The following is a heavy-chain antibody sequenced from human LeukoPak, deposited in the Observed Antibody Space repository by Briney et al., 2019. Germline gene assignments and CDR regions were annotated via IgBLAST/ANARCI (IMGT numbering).Heavy chain of an antibody. CDR1: GFTLNNSA. J-gene: IGHJ5*02. CDR3: ARDSSGYIHWFDP. Sequence: GGSLRLSCAASGFTLNNSAMSWVRQAPGKGLEWVSYISSSGSTIYYADSVKGRFTISRDNAKNSLYLQMNSLRAEDTAVYYCARDSSGYIHWFDPWGQGTLVTVSS. V-gene: IGHV3-48*03. CDR2: ISSSGSTI. D-gene: IGHD3-22*01.